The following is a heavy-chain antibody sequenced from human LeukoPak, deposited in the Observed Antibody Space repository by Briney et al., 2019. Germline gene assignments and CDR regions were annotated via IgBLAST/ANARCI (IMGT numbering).Heavy chain of an antibody. CDR1: GFTFSSYG. CDR2: IWYDGSNK. V-gene: IGHV3-33*01. Sequence: AGGSLRLSCAASGFTFSSYGMHWVRQAPGKGLEWVAVIWYDGSNKYYADSVKGRFTISRDNSKNTLYLQMNSLRAEDTAVYYCAREAAAQPFDYWGQGTLVTVSS. CDR3: AREAAAQPFDY. D-gene: IGHD6-13*01. J-gene: IGHJ4*02.